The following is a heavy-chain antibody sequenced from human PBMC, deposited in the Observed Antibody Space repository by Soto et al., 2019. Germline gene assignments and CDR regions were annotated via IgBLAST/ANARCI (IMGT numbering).Heavy chain of an antibody. CDR2: IWYDGSNK. CDR1: GFTFSSYG. D-gene: IGHD6-19*01. V-gene: IGHV3-33*01. J-gene: IGHJ6*02. Sequence: GGSLRLSCAASGFTFSSYGMHWVRQAPGKGLEWVAVIWYDGSNKYYADSVKGRFTISRDNSKNTLYLQMNSLRAEDTAVYYCVNLPSYSSGWSDYYYGMDVWGQGTTVTVSS. CDR3: VNLPSYSSGWSDYYYGMDV.